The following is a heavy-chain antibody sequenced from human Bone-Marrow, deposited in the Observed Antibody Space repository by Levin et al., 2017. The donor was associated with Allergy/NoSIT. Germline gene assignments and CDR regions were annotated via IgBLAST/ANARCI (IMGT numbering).Heavy chain of an antibody. J-gene: IGHJ4*01. CDR1: GYSFTTYY. V-gene: IGHV5-51*01. D-gene: IGHD2/OR15-2a*01. CDR3: TTMSPAYSTTWFHFDY. CDR2: VYPGDSYT. Sequence: MAGGSLRLSCKGSGYSFTTYYIGWVRQLPGKGLEWMGIVYPGDSYTKYSPSFQGHVTISADKSINTAYLHWSSLKASDTAMYYCTTMSPAYSTTWFHFDYWGHGTLVTVSS.